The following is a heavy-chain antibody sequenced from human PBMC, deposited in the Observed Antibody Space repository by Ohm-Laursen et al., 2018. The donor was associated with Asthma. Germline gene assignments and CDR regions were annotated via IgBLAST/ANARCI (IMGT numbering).Heavy chain of an antibody. CDR3: ARGLVRAYYGSGSYLDY. D-gene: IGHD3-10*01. J-gene: IGHJ4*02. CDR1: GGSVSSGSYY. V-gene: IGHV4-61*01. CDR2: IYYSGGT. Sequence: GTLSLTCTVSGGSVSSGSYYWSWIRQPPGKGLEWIGYIYYSGGTNYNPSLKSRVTISVDTPKNQFSLKLSSVAAADTAVYYCARGLVRAYYGSGSYLDYWGQGTLVTVSS.